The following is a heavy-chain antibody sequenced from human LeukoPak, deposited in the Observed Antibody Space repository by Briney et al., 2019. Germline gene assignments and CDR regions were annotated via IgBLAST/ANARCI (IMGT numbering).Heavy chain of an antibody. CDR1: GYTFTSYY. V-gene: IGHV1-69*02. CDR2: IIPILGIA. Sequence: SVKVSCKASGYTFTSYYMHWVRQAPGQGLEWMGRIIPILGIANYAQKFQGRVTITADKSTSTAYMELSSLRSEDTAVYYCAAANMVRGVIEVSFDYWGQGTLVTVSS. D-gene: IGHD3-10*01. CDR3: AAANMVRGVIEVSFDY. J-gene: IGHJ4*02.